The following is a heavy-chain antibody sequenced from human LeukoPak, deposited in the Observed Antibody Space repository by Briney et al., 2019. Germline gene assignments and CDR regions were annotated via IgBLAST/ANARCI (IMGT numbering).Heavy chain of an antibody. CDR3: AGGIAAAGLPN. D-gene: IGHD6-13*01. V-gene: IGHV6-1*01. J-gene: IGHJ4*02. CDR1: GDSVSSNSAT. Sequence: SQTLSLTCVISGDSVSSNSATWSWIRQSPSRGLEWLGRTYYRSKWSNDYAVSVKSRITINPDTSKNQFSLQLNSVTPEDTAVYYCAGGIAAAGLPNWGQGTLVTVSS. CDR2: TYYRSKWSN.